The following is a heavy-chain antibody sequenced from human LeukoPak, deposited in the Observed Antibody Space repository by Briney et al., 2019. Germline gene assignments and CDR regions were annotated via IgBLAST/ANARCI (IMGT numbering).Heavy chain of an antibody. Sequence: PSETLSLTCTVSGGSISSYYWSWIRLPAGKGLEWIGRIYTSGSTNYNPSLKSRVTMSVDTSKNQFSLKLSSVTAADTAVYYCARVDYGGDSGHFDYWGQGTLVTVSS. J-gene: IGHJ4*02. CDR2: IYTSGST. D-gene: IGHD4-23*01. CDR3: ARVDYGGDSGHFDY. CDR1: GGSISSYY. V-gene: IGHV4-4*07.